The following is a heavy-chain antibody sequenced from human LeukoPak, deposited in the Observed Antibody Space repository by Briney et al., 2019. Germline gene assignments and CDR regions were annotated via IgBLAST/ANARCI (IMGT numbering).Heavy chain of an antibody. D-gene: IGHD6-13*01. CDR3: TTDRSSSWSNEYYYYYMDV. CDR2: ISGSGGST. Sequence: GGSLRLSCAASGFTFSSYAMSWVRQAPGKGLEWVSAISGSGGSTYYADSVKGRFTISRDNSKNTLYLQMNSLRAEDTAVYYCTTDRSSSWSNEYYYYYMDVWGKGTTVTISS. CDR1: GFTFSSYA. J-gene: IGHJ6*03. V-gene: IGHV3-23*01.